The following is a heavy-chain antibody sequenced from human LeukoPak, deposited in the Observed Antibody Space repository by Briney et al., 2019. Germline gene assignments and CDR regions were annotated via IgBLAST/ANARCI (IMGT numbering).Heavy chain of an antibody. CDR1: GYTFTGYY. J-gene: IGHJ6*02. CDR2: INPNSGGT. V-gene: IGHV1-2*02. CDR3: ARSYYDFWSGYGYYYGMDV. Sequence: ASVKVSCKASGYTFTGYYMHWVRQAPGQGLEWMGWINPNSGGTNYAQKFQGRVTMTRDTSTSTAYMELSRLRSDDTAVYYCARSYYDFWSGYGYYYGMDVWGQGTTVTVSS. D-gene: IGHD3-3*01.